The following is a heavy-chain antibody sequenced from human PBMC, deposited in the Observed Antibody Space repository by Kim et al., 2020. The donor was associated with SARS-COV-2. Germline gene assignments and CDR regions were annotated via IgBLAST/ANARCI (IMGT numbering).Heavy chain of an antibody. D-gene: IGHD3-10*01. Sequence: DSVNGRLTISRDNAKNSLYLQMNTLRAEDTAVYYWARVPYGSGSHYYFDYWGQGTLVTVSS. J-gene: IGHJ4*02. CDR3: ARVPYGSGSHYYFDY. V-gene: IGHV3-11*05.